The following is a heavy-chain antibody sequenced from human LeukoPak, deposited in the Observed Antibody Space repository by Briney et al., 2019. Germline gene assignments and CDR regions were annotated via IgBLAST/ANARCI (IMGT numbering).Heavy chain of an antibody. D-gene: IGHD2-15*01. CDR1: GGSFSDFY. V-gene: IGHV4-34*01. J-gene: IGHJ4*02. CDR3: ARGKYYCSGDSCSPPFDY. Sequence: PSETLSLSRAVFGGSFSDFYWSWIRQTPGKGLEWIGEVDHTGGTKYNSSLKSRVTISVDTSKNQFSLKLSSVTAADTAVYYCARGKYYCSGDSCSPPFDYWGRGALVTVSP. CDR2: VDHTGGT.